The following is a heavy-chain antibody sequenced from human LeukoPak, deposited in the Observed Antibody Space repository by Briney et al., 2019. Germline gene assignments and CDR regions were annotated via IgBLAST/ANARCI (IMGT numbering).Heavy chain of an antibody. J-gene: IGHJ4*02. Sequence: PSETLSLTCTVSGGSISSYYWSWIRQPPGKGLEWIGEINHSGSTNYNPSLKSRVTISVDTSKNQFSLKLSSVTAADTAVYYCARGMTGDYWGQGTLVTVSS. V-gene: IGHV4-34*01. CDR1: GGSISSYY. CDR3: ARGMTGDY. D-gene: IGHD3-9*01. CDR2: INHSGST.